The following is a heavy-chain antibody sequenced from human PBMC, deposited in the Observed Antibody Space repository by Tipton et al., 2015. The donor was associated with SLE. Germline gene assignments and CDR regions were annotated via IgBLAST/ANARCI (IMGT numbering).Heavy chain of an antibody. V-gene: IGHV3-30*02. J-gene: IGHJ4*02. D-gene: IGHD6-6*01. CDR1: GFTFSSYE. CDR3: AKALRGSSYFDY. CDR2: IRYDGRNK. Sequence: SLRLSCAASGFTFSSYEMNWVRQAPGKGLEWVAFIRYDGRNKYYADSVKGRFTISRDNSKNTLYLQMNSLRAEDTAVDYCAKALRGSSYFDYWGQGTLVTVSS.